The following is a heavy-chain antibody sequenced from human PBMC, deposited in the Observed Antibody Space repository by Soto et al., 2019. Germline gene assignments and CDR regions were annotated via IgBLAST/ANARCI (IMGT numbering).Heavy chain of an antibody. D-gene: IGHD6-13*01. J-gene: IGHJ6*02. Sequence: SETLSLTCTVSGGSISSYYWSWIRQPPGKGLEWIGYIYYSGSTNYNPSLKSRVTISVDTSKNQFSLKLSSVTAADTAVYYGAREESIGAAHYYYGMDVWGQGTTVTVSS. V-gene: IGHV4-59*01. CDR1: GGSISSYY. CDR3: AREESIGAAHYYYGMDV. CDR2: IYYSGST.